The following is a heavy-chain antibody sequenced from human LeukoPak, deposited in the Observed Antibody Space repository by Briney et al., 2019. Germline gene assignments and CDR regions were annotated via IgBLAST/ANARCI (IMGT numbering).Heavy chain of an antibody. Sequence: PGGSLRLSCAASGFTFSSYWMSWVRQAPGEGLEWVANIKQDGSEKYYVDSVKGRFTISRDNAKNSLYLQMNSLRAEDTAVYYCARVWKVVGLRAFDIWGQGTMVTVSS. D-gene: IGHD2-2*01. V-gene: IGHV3-7*01. CDR2: IKQDGSEK. CDR1: GFTFSSYW. J-gene: IGHJ3*02. CDR3: ARVWKVVGLRAFDI.